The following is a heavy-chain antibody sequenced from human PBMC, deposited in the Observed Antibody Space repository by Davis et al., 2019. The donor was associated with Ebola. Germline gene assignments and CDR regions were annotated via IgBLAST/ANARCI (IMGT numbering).Heavy chain of an antibody. J-gene: IGHJ4*02. Sequence: GGSLRLSCAASGFTFNIFGMNWVRQAPGKGLEWVALSSSDGSKFHSDSVKGRFSVSRDNSKNTLYLQMNSLTAEDTAVYYCVARNFDSWGQGTLVTVSS. D-gene: IGHD5-12*01. CDR1: GFTFNIFG. V-gene: IGHV3-30*03. CDR2: SSSDGSK. CDR3: VARNFDS.